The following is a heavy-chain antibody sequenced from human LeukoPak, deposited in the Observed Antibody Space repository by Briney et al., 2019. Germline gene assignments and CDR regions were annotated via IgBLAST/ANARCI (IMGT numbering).Heavy chain of an antibody. CDR2: INHSGGT. D-gene: IGHD3-3*01. CDR3: ARVFDFWSGYPRYYYGMDV. CDR1: GGSFSGYY. V-gene: IGHV4-34*01. Sequence: SETLSLTCAVYGGSFSGYYWSWIRQPPGKGLEWIGEINHSGGTNYNPSLKSRVTISVDTSKNQFSLKLSSVTAADTAVYYCARVFDFWSGYPRYYYGMDVWGQGTTVTVSS. J-gene: IGHJ6*02.